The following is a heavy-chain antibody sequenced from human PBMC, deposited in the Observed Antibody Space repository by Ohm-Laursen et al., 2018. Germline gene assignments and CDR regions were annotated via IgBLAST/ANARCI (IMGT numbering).Heavy chain of an antibody. V-gene: IGHV3-72*01. Sequence: SLRLSCAASGFTFSNAWMSWVRQAPGKGLEWVGRTRNKANSYTTQYAASVKGRFTISRDDSKKSLYLQMNSLKTEDTAVYYCARDRSGSYCSDGSCYDWGQGTLVTVSS. CDR1: GFTFSNAW. D-gene: IGHD2-15*01. CDR3: ARDRSGSYCSDGSCYD. J-gene: IGHJ4*02. CDR2: TRNKANSYTT.